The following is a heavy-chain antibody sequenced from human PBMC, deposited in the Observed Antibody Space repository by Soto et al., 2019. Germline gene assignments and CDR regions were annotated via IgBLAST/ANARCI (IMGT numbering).Heavy chain of an antibody. J-gene: IGHJ5*02. CDR2: IYYSGTT. Sequence: SETLSLTCTVSGDSISSSSYYWGWIRQPPGKGLEWIGDIYYSGTTHYNPSLKSRVTISIDTSKNQFSLHLRSVTAADTAVYHCARLPGAFRTTTYPRFDHGDQGTPDAVYS. CDR1: GDSISSSSYY. V-gene: IGHV4-39*01. CDR3: ARLPGAFRTTTYPRFDH. D-gene: IGHD2-2*01.